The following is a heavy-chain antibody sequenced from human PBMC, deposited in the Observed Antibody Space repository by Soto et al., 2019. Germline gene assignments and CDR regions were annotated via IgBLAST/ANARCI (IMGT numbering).Heavy chain of an antibody. CDR2: IYYSGST. Sequence: SETLSLTCTVSGGSISSGDYYWSWIRQHPGKGLEWIAYIYYSGSTYYNSSLKSRVSLSIDTSKNHFSLKLSSVTAADTAVYYCAGLTTFYFMDVWGKGTTVTVSS. CDR1: GGSISSGDYY. J-gene: IGHJ6*03. CDR3: AGLTTFYFMDV. V-gene: IGHV4-31*03. D-gene: IGHD4-17*01.